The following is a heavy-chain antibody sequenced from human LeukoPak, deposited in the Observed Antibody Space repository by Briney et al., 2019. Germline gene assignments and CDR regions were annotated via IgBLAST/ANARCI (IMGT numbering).Heavy chain of an antibody. V-gene: IGHV1-3*01. D-gene: IGHD3-10*01. Sequence: ASVKVSCKASGYTFTDFALHWVRQAPGQSLEWMGWINPGSDDTKSSQKFQGRVTITRDTSASTAYMELSSLRSEDTAVYYCARSPLNYYGSGSLLTYWGQGTLVTVSS. CDR2: INPGSDDT. J-gene: IGHJ4*02. CDR3: ARSPLNYYGSGSLLTY. CDR1: GYTFTDFA.